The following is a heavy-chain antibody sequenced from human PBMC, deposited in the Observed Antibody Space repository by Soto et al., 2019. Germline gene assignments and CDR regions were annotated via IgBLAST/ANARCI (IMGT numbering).Heavy chain of an antibody. D-gene: IGHD3-22*01. J-gene: IGHJ5*02. V-gene: IGHV4-31*03. Sequence: QMQLQESGPGLVKPSQTLSLICSVSGGSISRPGYYWAWIRQHPARGLEWIGSISYSGNSNHNPSLQSRCICSVDPPQNCFSLRLTSATAADTALYFCARLLRDGSGFPDLWGQGARVTLSS. CDR2: ISYSGNS. CDR1: GGSISRPGYY. CDR3: ARLLRDGSGFPDL.